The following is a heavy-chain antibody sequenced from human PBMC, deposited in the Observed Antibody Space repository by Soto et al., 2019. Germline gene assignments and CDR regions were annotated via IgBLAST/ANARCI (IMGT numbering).Heavy chain of an antibody. CDR3: ERMGRNNWNVGGFDP. J-gene: IGHJ5*02. Sequence: ASVKVSCKASGYTFTSYGISWVRQAPGQGLEWMGWISAYNGNTNYAQKLQGRVTMTTDTSTSTAYMELRSLRSDDTAVYYCERMGRNNWNVGGFDPWGQGTLVTVSS. CDR1: GYTFTSYG. CDR2: ISAYNGNT. D-gene: IGHD1-20*01. V-gene: IGHV1-18*01.